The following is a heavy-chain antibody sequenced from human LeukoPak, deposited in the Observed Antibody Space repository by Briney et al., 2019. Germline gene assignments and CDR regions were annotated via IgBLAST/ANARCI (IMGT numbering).Heavy chain of an antibody. CDR3: ARVTYYYDSSGYYENLNQFDY. CDR2: ISSSGSTI. J-gene: IGHJ4*02. Sequence: GGSLGLSCAASGFTFSDYYMSWIRQAPGKGLEWVSYISSSGSTIYYADSVKGRFTISRDNAKNSLYLQMNSLRAEDTAVYYCARVTYYYDSSGYYENLNQFDYWGQGTLVTVSS. D-gene: IGHD3-22*01. V-gene: IGHV3-11*01. CDR1: GFTFSDYY.